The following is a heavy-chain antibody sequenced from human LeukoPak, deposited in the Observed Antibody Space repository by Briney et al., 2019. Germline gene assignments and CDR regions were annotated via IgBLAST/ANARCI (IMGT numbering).Heavy chain of an antibody. V-gene: IGHV3-30-3*01. J-gene: IGHJ6*02. CDR1: GFTFSSYA. D-gene: IGHD2-2*01. CDR2: ISYDGSNK. Sequence: PGGSLRLSCAASGFTFSSYAMHWVRQAPGKGLEWVAVISYDGSNKYYADSVKGRFTISRDNSKNTLYLQMNSLRAEDTAVYYCAREVVGCCSSASCHPPWRNGMDVWGQGTTVTVSS. CDR3: AREVVGCCSSASCHPPWRNGMDV.